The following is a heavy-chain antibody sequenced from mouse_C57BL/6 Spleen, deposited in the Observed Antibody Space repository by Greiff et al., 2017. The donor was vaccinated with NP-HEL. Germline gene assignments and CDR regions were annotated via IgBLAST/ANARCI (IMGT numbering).Heavy chain of an antibody. J-gene: IGHJ4*01. CDR3: ASRAITTVVAARGAMDY. CDR2: IYPGDGDT. V-gene: IGHV1-80*01. CDR1: GYAFSSYW. D-gene: IGHD1-1*01. Sequence: LQESGAELVKPGASVKISCKASGYAFSSYWMNWVKQRPGKGLEWIGQIYPGDGDTNYNGKFKGKATLTADKSSSTAYMQLSSLTSEDSAVYFCASRAITTVVAARGAMDYWGQGTSVTVSS.